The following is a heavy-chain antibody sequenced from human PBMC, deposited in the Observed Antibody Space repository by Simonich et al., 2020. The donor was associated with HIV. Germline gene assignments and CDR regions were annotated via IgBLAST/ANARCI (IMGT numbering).Heavy chain of an antibody. D-gene: IGHD3-3*01. CDR3: AGLRGASSYNFWSGYFDY. CDR2: VYYSGST. CDR1: GGSLGSSSYS. J-gene: IGHJ4*02. V-gene: IGHV4-39*01. Sequence: QLQLQESGPGLVKPSETLSLTCTVSGGSLGSSSYSWGWIRQPPGKGLEWIGSVYYSGSTYDNPSLKSRVTIFVDTSKNQFSLKLNSGTAADTALDYCAGLRGASSYNFWSGYFDYWGQGTLVTVSS.